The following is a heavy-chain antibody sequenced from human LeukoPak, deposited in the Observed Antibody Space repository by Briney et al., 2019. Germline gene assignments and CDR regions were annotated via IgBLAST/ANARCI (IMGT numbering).Heavy chain of an antibody. Sequence: PGGSLRLSCAASGFTVSSSYMSWVRQAPGKGLEWVSIISSAGTTYYADSVKGRFTISRDNSKNTVYLQVNSLRDEDTAVYYCAKDIELSILGLGTMVTVSS. V-gene: IGHV3-66*01. J-gene: IGHJ3*02. CDR3: AKDIELSI. CDR1: GFTVSSSY. D-gene: IGHD5-12*01. CDR2: ISSAGTT.